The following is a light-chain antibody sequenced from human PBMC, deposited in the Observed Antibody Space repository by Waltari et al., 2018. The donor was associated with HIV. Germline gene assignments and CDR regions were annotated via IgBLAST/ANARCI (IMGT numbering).Light chain of an antibody. CDR2: SNN. CDR1: RSNIGSNT. Sequence: QSVLTQPPSASGTPGQRVTIPCSGSRSNIGSNTVNWYQQGPGTAPKLLIYSNNQRPSGVPDRFSGSKSGTSASLAISGLQSEDEVDYFCASWDDRLSGWVFGGGTKLTVL. V-gene: IGLV1-44*01. J-gene: IGLJ3*02. CDR3: ASWDDRLSGWV.